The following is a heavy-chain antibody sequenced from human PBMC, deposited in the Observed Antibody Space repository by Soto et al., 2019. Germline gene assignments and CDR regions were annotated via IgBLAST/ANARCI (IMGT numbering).Heavy chain of an antibody. J-gene: IGHJ5*02. V-gene: IGHV1-24*01. CDR2: FDPEDGET. CDR3: ATARRCSSTSCYEAWFDP. Sequence: ASVKVSCKASGGTFSSYAISWVRQAPGQGLEWMGGFDPEDGETIYAQKFQGRVTMTEDTSTDTAYMELSSLRSEDTAVYYCATARRCSSTSCYEAWFDPWGQGTLVTVSS. CDR1: GGTFSSYA. D-gene: IGHD2-2*01.